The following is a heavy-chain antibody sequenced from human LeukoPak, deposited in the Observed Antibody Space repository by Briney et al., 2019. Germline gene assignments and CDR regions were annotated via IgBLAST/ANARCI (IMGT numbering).Heavy chain of an antibody. CDR3: ARRLRTIAAAGKGHFDY. CDR2: IYYSGST. V-gene: IGHV4-39*01. D-gene: IGHD6-13*01. Sequence: SETLSLTCTVSGGSISSSSYYWGWIRQPPGKGLEWIGSIYYSGSTCYNPSLKSRVTISVDTSKNQFSLKLSSVTAADTAVYYCARRLRTIAAAGKGHFDYWGQGALVTVSS. CDR1: GGSISSSSYY. J-gene: IGHJ4*02.